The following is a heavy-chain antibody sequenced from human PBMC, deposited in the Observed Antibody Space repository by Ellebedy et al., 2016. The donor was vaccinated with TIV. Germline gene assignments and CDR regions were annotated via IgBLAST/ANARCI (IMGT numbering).Heavy chain of an antibody. CDR1: GYTFSSYA. CDR2: IIPIFGTA. Sequence: SVKVSCXASGYTFSSYAISWVRQAPGQGLEWMGGIIPIFGTANYAQKFQGRVTITADESTSTAYMELSSLRSEDTAVYYCARGRHYYDSSGYRFDPWGQGTLVTVSS. D-gene: IGHD3-22*01. J-gene: IGHJ5*02. CDR3: ARGRHYYDSSGYRFDP. V-gene: IGHV1-69*13.